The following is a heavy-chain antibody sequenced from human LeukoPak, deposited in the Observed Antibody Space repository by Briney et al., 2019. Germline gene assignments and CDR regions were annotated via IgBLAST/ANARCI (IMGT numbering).Heavy chain of an antibody. Sequence: KPGGSLRLSCAASGFTFSSYAMSWVRQAPGKGLEWVSGISDSGVGTYYADSVKGRFTISRDSSKNTLYVQMNSLRAEDTAVYYCAKETDYSGSGSPFDYWGQGTLVTVSS. V-gene: IGHV3-23*01. CDR1: GFTFSSYA. CDR3: AKETDYSGSGSPFDY. CDR2: ISDSGVGT. J-gene: IGHJ4*02. D-gene: IGHD3-10*01.